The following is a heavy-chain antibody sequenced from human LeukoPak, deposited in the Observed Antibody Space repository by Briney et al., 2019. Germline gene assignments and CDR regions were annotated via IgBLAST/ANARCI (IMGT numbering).Heavy chain of an antibody. CDR3: ARGVIVVVPAANDDYYYGMDV. J-gene: IGHJ6*02. Sequence: ASETLSLTCAVYGGSFSGYYWSWIRQPPGKGLEWIGEINHSGSTNYNPSLKSRVTISVDTSKNQFSLKLSSVTAADTAVYYCARGVIVVVPAANDDYYYGMDVWGQGTTVTVSS. CDR2: INHSGST. CDR1: GGSFSGYY. V-gene: IGHV4-34*01. D-gene: IGHD2-2*01.